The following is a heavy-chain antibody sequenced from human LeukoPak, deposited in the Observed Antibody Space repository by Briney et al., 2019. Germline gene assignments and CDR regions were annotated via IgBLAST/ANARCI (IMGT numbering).Heavy chain of an antibody. CDR1: GFTFSSNG. CDR3: TNSGDL. V-gene: IGHV3-30*18. D-gene: IGHD2-15*01. J-gene: IGHJ5*02. Sequence: GGSLRLSCAASGFTFSSNGMHWVRQAPGKGLEWVAIISYDGSDKYYADSVKGRFTISRDNSKNTLYLQMNSLKTEDTAVYYCTNSGDLWGQGTLVIVSS. CDR2: ISYDGSDK.